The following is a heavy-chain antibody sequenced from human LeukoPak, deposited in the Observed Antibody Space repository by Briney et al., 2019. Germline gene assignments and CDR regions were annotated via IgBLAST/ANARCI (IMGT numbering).Heavy chain of an antibody. Sequence: PSETLSLTCTVPGGSISSSSYYWGWIRQPPGKGLEWIGSIYYSGSTYYNPSLKSRVTISVDTSKNQFSLKLSSVTAADTAVYYCARITLRVLDYWGQGTLVTVSS. V-gene: IGHV4-39*01. CDR3: ARITLRVLDY. CDR2: IYYSGST. D-gene: IGHD3-3*01. J-gene: IGHJ4*02. CDR1: GGSISSSSYY.